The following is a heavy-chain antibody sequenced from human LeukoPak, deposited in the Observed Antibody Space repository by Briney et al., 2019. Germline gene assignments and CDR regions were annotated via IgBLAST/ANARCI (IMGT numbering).Heavy chain of an antibody. Sequence: TTGGSLRLSCAASGFTFSSYSMNWVRQAPGKGLEWVSSISSSSSYIYYADSVKGRFTISRDNAKNSLYLQMNSLRAEDTAVYYCARRKTYYYDSSGYYPLDYWGQGTLVTVSS. CDR2: ISSSSSYI. J-gene: IGHJ4*02. CDR1: GFTFSSYS. V-gene: IGHV3-21*01. D-gene: IGHD3-22*01. CDR3: ARRKTYYYDSSGYYPLDY.